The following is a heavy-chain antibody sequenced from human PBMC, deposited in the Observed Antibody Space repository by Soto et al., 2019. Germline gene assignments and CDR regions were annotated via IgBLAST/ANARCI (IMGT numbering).Heavy chain of an antibody. CDR2: ISYDGSDE. CDR3: PKSKAYGASWPYHGMDI. J-gene: IGHJ6*02. Sequence: XVCLRLSFAVCGFNFKSYGMSWVRRTPGKGLEWVAFISYDGSDEFHGDSVKGRFTISRDNSKKTLYLHMSSLRSEDTAVYYCPKSKAYGASWPYHGMDICGQRTTVTVSS. D-gene: IGHD2-2*01. V-gene: IGHV3-30*18. CDR1: GFNFKSYG.